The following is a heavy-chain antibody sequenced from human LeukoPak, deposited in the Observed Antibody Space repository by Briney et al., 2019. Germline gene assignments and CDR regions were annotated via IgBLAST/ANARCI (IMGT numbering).Heavy chain of an antibody. CDR2: INPNSGVT. Sequence: ASVKVSCKSSGYTFTGYYMHWVRQPPGQGLEWMGWINPNSGVTGYAHKFQGRVTMTRNTSINTAYMELSSLRSEDTAVYYCARGQRFGDLRRWGQGTLVTVSS. CDR3: ARGQRFGDLRR. D-gene: IGHD3-10*01. CDR1: GYTFTGYY. V-gene: IGHV1-8*02. J-gene: IGHJ4*02.